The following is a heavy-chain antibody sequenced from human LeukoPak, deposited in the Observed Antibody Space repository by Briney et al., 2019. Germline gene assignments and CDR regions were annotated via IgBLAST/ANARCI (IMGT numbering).Heavy chain of an antibody. CDR1: GFTFSGAW. CDR2: INNDGSTT. Sequence: RGSLRLSCAASGFTFSGAWMHWVRQAPGKGLVWVSRINNDGSTTRHADSVKSRFTTSRDNARNTLYLQMNSLRVEDTAVYYCARVSGPGMNEYYHLWGQGTLVSVSS. V-gene: IGHV3-74*01. CDR3: ARVSGPGMNEYYHL. D-gene: IGHD3-10*01. J-gene: IGHJ1*01.